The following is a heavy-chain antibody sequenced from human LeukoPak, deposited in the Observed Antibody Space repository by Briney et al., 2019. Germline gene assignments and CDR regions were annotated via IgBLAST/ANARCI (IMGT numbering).Heavy chain of an antibody. CDR1: GFTFSSYW. D-gene: IGHD6-13*01. V-gene: IGHV3-74*01. CDR2: IDTDGSST. CDR3: ILAAAGTEFDS. Sequence: GGSLRLSCAASGFTFSSYWMHWVRQAPGKGLVWVSRIDTDGSSTSYADSVKGRFTISRDNAKNTLYLQMSSLRAEDTAVYYCILAAAGTEFDSWGQGTLVTVSS. J-gene: IGHJ4*02.